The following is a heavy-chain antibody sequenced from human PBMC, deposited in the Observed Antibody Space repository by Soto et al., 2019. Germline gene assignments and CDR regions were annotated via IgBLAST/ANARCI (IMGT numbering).Heavy chain of an antibody. J-gene: IGHJ6*02. Sequence: KTWETLSLTCTVSGGSVISGSFYWSWIRRPPGKGLEWIGCFYDSGSSNYNPSLRSRVTMSVDTSKNQFSLKLSSVTAADTALYFCAASAPPATNYYNAMDVWGQGTMVTVSS. D-gene: IGHD5-12*01. CDR2: FYDSGSS. CDR1: GGSVISGSFY. V-gene: IGHV4-61*01. CDR3: AASAPPATNYYNAMDV.